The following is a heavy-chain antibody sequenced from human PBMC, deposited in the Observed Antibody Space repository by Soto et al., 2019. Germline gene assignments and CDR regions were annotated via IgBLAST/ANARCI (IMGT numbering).Heavy chain of an antibody. CDR1: GYTFTSYG. Sequence: QVQLVQSGAEVKKPGASVKVSCKASGYTFTSYGISWVRQAPGQGLEWMGWISAYNGNTNYAQKLQGRVTMTTDTSTSTAYMELRSLRSDDTAVYYCARVLQCSGCHPYPYYFDYWGQGTLVTVSS. CDR2: ISAYNGNT. J-gene: IGHJ4*02. D-gene: IGHD6-19*01. V-gene: IGHV1-18*01. CDR3: ARVLQCSGCHPYPYYFDY.